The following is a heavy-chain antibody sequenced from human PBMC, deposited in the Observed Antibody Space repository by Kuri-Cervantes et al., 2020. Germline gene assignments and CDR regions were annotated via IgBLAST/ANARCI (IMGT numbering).Heavy chain of an antibody. CDR1: GFTFSSYS. Sequence: LSLTCAASGFTFSSYSMNWVRQAPGKGLEWVSSISSSSSYIYYADSVKGRFTISRDNAKNSLYLQMNSLRAEDTAVYYCARGTLYVVVPAASHFFDSWGQGTLVTVSS. CDR2: ISSSSSYI. CDR3: ARGTLYVVVPAASHFFDS. J-gene: IGHJ4*02. V-gene: IGHV3-21*01. D-gene: IGHD2-2*01.